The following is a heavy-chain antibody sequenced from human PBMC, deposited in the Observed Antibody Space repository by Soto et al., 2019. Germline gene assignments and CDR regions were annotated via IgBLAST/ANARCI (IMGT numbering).Heavy chain of an antibody. Sequence: QVQLLESAGGGVQPWTSLRLSCAAAVFTFSAYGMHLARHAPGKGLEWVAVISYDGSHKTYTDSVQGRFTISRDTSKNTLHLQMSSLRPEDTAVYYCVKEGRGYGGFDPNSYFENWGQGTLVTVSS. V-gene: IGHV3-30*18. CDR3: VKEGRGYGGFDPNSYFEN. CDR2: ISYDGSHK. CDR1: VFTFSAYG. D-gene: IGHD5-12*01. J-gene: IGHJ4*02.